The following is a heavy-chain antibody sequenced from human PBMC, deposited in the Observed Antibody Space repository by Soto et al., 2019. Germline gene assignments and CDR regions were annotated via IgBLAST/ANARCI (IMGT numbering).Heavy chain of an antibody. CDR1: GYTFTSYY. CDR2: INPSGGST. Sequence: ASVKVSCNASGYTFTSYYMHWVRQAPGQGLEWMGIINPSGGSTSYAQKFQGRVTITRDTSTSTVYMELSSLRSEDTAVYYCATLYQLLSIADSYYGMDVWGQGTTVTVSS. D-gene: IGHD2-2*01. J-gene: IGHJ6*02. V-gene: IGHV1-46*01. CDR3: ATLYQLLSIADSYYGMDV.